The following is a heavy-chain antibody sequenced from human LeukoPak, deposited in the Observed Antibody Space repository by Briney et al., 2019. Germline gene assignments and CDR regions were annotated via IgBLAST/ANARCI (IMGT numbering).Heavy chain of an antibody. Sequence: GSLRLSCAASGFTFSSYFMNWVRQAPGKGLEWVSRIEGDGSSTRYADSVKGRFTISRDNAKNTLYLQMNSLRAEDTAVYYCARVGYNYGYDYWGQGTLVTVSS. CDR3: ARVGYNYGYDY. J-gene: IGHJ4*02. D-gene: IGHD5-18*01. CDR2: IEGDGSST. CDR1: GFTFSSYF. V-gene: IGHV3-74*01.